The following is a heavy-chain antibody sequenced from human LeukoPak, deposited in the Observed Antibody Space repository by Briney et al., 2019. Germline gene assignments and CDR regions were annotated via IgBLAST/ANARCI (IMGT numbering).Heavy chain of an antibody. J-gene: IGHJ4*02. D-gene: IGHD4-23*01. V-gene: IGHV3-73*01. CDR1: GFTFSGSA. CDR2: IRSKANSYAT. CDR3: TRTTVVTHHFDY. Sequence: GGSLRLSCAASGFTFSGSAMHWVRQASGKGLEWVGRIRSKANSYATAYAASVKGRFTISRDDSKNTAYLQMNSLKTEDTAVYYCTRTTVVTHHFDYWGQGTLVTVSS.